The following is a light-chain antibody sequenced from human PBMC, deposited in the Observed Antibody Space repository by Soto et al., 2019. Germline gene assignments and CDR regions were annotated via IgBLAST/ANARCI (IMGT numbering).Light chain of an antibody. J-gene: IGLJ3*02. CDR2: DVT. CDR3: SSYTSSSTVV. CDR1: SSDVGAY. Sequence: HSVLTQPASVSGSPGQSVTISCSGSSSDVGAYVSWYQRHPGKAPKLMIYDVTNRPSGVSNRFSGSKSGNTASLTISGLQAEDEADYFCSSYTSSSTVVFGGGTKLTVL. V-gene: IGLV2-14*01.